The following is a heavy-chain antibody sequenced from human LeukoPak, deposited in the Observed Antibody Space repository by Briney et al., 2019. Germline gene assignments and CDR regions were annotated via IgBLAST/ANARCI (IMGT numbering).Heavy chain of an antibody. D-gene: IGHD3-3*01. V-gene: IGHV3-23*01. CDR1: GFTFSSYA. CDR2: ISGSGGTT. CDR3: AKRLEQSSDY. Sequence: GGSLRLSCAASGFTFSSYAMSWVRQAPGKGLEWVSAISGSGGTTYYADSVKGRFTVSRDNSKNTLYLQMNSLRAEDTAVYYCAKRLEQSSDYWGQGTLVTVSS. J-gene: IGHJ4*02.